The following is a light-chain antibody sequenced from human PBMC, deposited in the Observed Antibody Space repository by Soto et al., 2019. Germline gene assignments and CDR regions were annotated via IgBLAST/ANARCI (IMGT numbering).Light chain of an antibody. V-gene: IGLV2-14*01. Sequence: QSALTQPASVSGSPGQSITISCTGTSSDFGGYNYVSWYQHHPGKAPKLMIYGVTNRPSGVSNRFSGSKSGNTASLTISGRQAEDEADYYCSSYTSSTTLSVVFGGGTKLTVL. J-gene: IGLJ2*01. CDR3: SSYTSSTTLSVV. CDR1: SSDFGGYNY. CDR2: GVT.